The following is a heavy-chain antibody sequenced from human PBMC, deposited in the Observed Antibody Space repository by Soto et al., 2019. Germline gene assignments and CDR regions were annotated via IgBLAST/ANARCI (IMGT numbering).Heavy chain of an antibody. CDR3: ARGTTTAAFSAMDV. CDR2: ISYDGDNK. Sequence: QGQLVESGGGVVQPGRSLRLSCSASGFTFSYHALHWVRQAPGKGLEWVAVISYDGDNKYIAESVKGRFTISRDNSKNTVSLQMNSLRTEDTDMYCCARGTTTAAFSAMDVGGQGTTVTVSS. CDR1: GFTFSYHA. J-gene: IGHJ6*02. V-gene: IGHV3-30-3*01. D-gene: IGHD2-2*01.